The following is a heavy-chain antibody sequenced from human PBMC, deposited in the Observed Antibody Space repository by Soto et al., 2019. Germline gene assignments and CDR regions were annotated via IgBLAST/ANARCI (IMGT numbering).Heavy chain of an antibody. CDR1: GFTFSSYG. Sequence: QTGGSLRLSCAASGFTFSSYGMHWVRQAPGKGLEWVAVIWYDGSNKYYADSVKGRFTISRDNSKNTLYLQMNSLRAEDTAVYYCAATHPISSSLTGGYWGQGTLVTVSS. CDR3: AATHPISSSLTGGY. D-gene: IGHD6-13*01. V-gene: IGHV3-33*01. CDR2: IWYDGSNK. J-gene: IGHJ4*02.